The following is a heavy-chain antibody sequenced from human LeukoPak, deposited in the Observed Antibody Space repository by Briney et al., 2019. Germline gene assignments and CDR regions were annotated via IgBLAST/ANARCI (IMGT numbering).Heavy chain of an antibody. Sequence: HTGGSLRLSCAASGFTFSSYAMSWVRQAPGKGLEWVSAISGSGGSTYYADSVKGRFTISRDNSKNTLYLQMNSLRAEDTAVYYCAKDPHDRNLGNWGSWFYFDYWGQGTLVTVSS. V-gene: IGHV3-23*01. CDR3: AKDPHDRNLGNWGSWFYFDY. D-gene: IGHD7-27*01. CDR2: ISGSGGST. CDR1: GFTFSSYA. J-gene: IGHJ4*02.